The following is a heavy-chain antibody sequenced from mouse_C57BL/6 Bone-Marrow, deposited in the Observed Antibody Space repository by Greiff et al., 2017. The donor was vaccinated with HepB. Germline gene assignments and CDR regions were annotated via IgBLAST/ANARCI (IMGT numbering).Heavy chain of an antibody. CDR2: IYPGSGST. Sequence: QVQLQQPGAELVKPGASVKMSCKASGYTFTSYWITWVKQRPGQGLEWIGDIYPGSGSTNYNQKFKGKATLTVDKSSSTAYMQLSSLTSEDSAVYYCAISPYFDYWGQGTTLTVSS. J-gene: IGHJ2*01. V-gene: IGHV1-55*01. CDR3: AISPYFDY. CDR1: GYTFTSYW.